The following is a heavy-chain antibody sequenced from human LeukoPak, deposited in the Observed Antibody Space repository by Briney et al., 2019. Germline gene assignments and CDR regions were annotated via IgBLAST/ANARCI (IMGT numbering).Heavy chain of an antibody. J-gene: IGHJ4*02. V-gene: IGHV3-74*01. CDR1: GFTFSSYW. CDR3: AIFSLEGDFDY. Sequence: GGSLRLSCAASGFTFSSYWMNWVRQAPGKGLVWVSRIDTDGSSTTYADSVKGRFTISRDNSKNTLYLQMNSLRAEDTAVYYCAIFSLEGDFDYWGQGTLVTVSS. CDR2: IDTDGSST. D-gene: IGHD3-3*01.